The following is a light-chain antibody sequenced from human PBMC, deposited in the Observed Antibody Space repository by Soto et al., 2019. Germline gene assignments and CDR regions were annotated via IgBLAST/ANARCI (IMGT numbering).Light chain of an antibody. Sequence: EIVMTQSPAPLSVSPGQRDALSCRTSQSLGSNLAWYHQKPGQAPRLLLYATSSRATGVPDRFSGDGSGTEYTLTSSSLQSYDFGVYYCQTYNEWHWTFGPGTKVEIK. V-gene: IGKV3-15*01. CDR3: QTYNEWHWT. CDR1: QSLGSN. CDR2: ATS. J-gene: IGKJ1*01.